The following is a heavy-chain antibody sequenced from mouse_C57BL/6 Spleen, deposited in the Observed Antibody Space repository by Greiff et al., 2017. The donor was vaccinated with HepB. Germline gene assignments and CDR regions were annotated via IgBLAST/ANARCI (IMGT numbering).Heavy chain of an antibody. V-gene: IGHV5-9-1*02. CDR3: TREGYDLFAY. J-gene: IGHJ3*01. CDR1: GFTFSSYA. Sequence: EVKLEESGEGLVKPGGSLKLSCAASGFTFSSYAMSWVRQTPEKRLEWVAYISSGGDYIYYADTVKGRFTISRDNARNTLYLQMSSLKSEDTAMYYCTREGYDLFAYWGQGTLVTVSA. D-gene: IGHD2-3*01. CDR2: ISSGGDYI.